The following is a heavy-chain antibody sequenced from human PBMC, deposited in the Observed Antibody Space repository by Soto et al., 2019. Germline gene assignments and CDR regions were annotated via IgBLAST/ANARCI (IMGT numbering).Heavy chain of an antibody. V-gene: IGHV3-53*02. CDR3: ASTRGSSYDY. CDR1: GFTVSGNY. J-gene: IGHJ4*02. D-gene: IGHD6-6*01. Sequence: EVQLVETGGGLIQPGGSLRLSCAASGFTVSGNYMSCVRQAPGKGLEWVSVIYNGGCTYYADSVKGRFTISRDNSKNTLYLQMNSMRAEDTAVYYCASTRGSSYDYWGQGTLVTVSS. CDR2: IYNGGCT.